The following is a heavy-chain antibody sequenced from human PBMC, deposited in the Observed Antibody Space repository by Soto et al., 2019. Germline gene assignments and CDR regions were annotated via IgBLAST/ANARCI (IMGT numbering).Heavy chain of an antibody. D-gene: IGHD6-19*01. CDR3: AKDRVAVAANLDS. CDR2: ISGSGGST. V-gene: IGHV3-23*01. Sequence: PGGSLRLSCGASGFTFSSYAMSWGRQAPGKGLEWVSAISGSGGSTYYADSVKGRFTISRDNSKNTLYLQMNSLRAEDTAVYYCAKDRVAVAANLDSWGQGTLVTVSS. CDR1: GFTFSSYA. J-gene: IGHJ4*02.